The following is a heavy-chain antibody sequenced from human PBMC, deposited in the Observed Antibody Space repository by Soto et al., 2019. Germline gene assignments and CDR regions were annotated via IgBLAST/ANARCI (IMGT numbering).Heavy chain of an antibody. V-gene: IGHV4-30-4*01. Sequence: QVQLQESGPGLVKPSQTLSLTCTVSGGSISSGDYYWSRIRQPPGKGLEWIGYILYSGTTNHNPSLESLLPISVATSKTQFSLKLSAVTAADTAVYYCARKGAVVYWGRGTVVTVSS. CDR3: ARKGAVVY. CDR1: GGSISSGDYY. CDR2: ILYSGTT. J-gene: IGHJ4*02.